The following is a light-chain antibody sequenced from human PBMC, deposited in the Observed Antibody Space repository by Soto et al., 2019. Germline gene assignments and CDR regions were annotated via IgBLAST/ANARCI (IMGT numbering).Light chain of an antibody. CDR1: QGISNY. CDR2: AAS. Sequence: DILMTQSPSSLSSSVGDRVTITCRASQGISNYLAWFQQKPGKVPKVLIYAASTLHSGVPSRFSGSGSGTDFTLTINGLQPEDVATYYCQKYNRVPWAFGQGTRVEIK. V-gene: IGKV1-27*01. CDR3: QKYNRVPWA. J-gene: IGKJ1*01.